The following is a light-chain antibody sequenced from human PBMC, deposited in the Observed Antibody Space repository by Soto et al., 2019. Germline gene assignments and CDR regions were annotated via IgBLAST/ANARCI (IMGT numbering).Light chain of an antibody. J-gene: IGKJ3*01. V-gene: IGKV1-5*01. CDR3: QHYKSSPFT. Sequence: DIQMTQSPSTLSASVGDRVTITCRASQSVSGWLAWYQQKPGRAPNLLIFDASSLVSGVPSRFSGSGSGTEFTLTITNLQPDDFATYLCQHYKSSPFTFGPGTKVDVK. CDR2: DAS. CDR1: QSVSGW.